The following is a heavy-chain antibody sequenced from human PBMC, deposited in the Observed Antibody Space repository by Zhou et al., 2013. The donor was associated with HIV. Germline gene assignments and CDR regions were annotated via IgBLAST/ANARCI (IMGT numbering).Heavy chain of an antibody. CDR2: ISAYNGNT. V-gene: IGHV1-18*04. Sequence: QVQLVQSGAEVKKPGASVKVSCKASGYTFTGYYIHWVRQAPGQGLEWMGWISAYNGNTNYAQKLQGRVTMTTDTSTSTAYMELRSLRSDDTAVYYCAIWGRGSSGWYEGPLMDVWGQGTTVTVSS. CDR1: GYTFTGYY. CDR3: AIWGRGSSGWYEGPLMDV. J-gene: IGHJ6*02. D-gene: IGHD6-19*01.